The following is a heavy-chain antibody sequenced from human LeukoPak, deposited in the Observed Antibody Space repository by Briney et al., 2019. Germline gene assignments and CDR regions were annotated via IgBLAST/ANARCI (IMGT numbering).Heavy chain of an antibody. Sequence: ASVKVSCKASGHTFTSYAMHWVRQAPGQRLEWMGWINAGNGNTKYSQKFQGRVTITRDTSASTAYMELSSLRSEDTAVYYCARAHRYSGSYSVNFDYWGQGTLVTVSS. CDR3: ARAHRYSGSYSVNFDY. CDR2: INAGNGNT. J-gene: IGHJ4*02. D-gene: IGHD1-26*01. V-gene: IGHV1-3*01. CDR1: GHTFTSYA.